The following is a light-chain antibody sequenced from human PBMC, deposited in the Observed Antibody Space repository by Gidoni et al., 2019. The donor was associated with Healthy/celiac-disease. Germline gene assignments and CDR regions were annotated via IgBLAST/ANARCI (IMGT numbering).Light chain of an antibody. Sequence: EIVMTPSPATLSVSPGERATLSCRASQSVSSNVAWYQQKTGQTPRLLIYGSSTRATGIPARFSGSGSGTEFTLTISSLQSEDFAVYYCQQYNNWPRTFGQGTKVEIK. V-gene: IGKV3-15*01. CDR1: QSVSSN. J-gene: IGKJ1*01. CDR2: GSS. CDR3: QQYNNWPRT.